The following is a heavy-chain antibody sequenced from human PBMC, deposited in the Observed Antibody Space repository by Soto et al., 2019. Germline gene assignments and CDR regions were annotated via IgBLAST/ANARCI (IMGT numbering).Heavy chain of an antibody. CDR2: MNPNSGYI. CDR1: GYTFTSYD. J-gene: IGHJ6*02. D-gene: IGHD3-22*01. V-gene: IGHV1-8*01. CDR3: ARGGSSYFESSASYPPTSWGMDV. Sequence: QVQLVQSGAEVKKPGASVKVSCKASGYTFTSYDINWVRQATGQGLEWMGRMNPNSGYIGYAQKFQGRVTMTRNTSISTAYMEVSSLGSEDTAVYYCARGGSSYFESSASYPPTSWGMDVWGQGTTVTVSS.